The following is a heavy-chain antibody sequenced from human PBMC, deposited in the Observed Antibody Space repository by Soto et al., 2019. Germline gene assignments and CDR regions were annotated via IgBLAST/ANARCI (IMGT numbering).Heavy chain of an antibody. CDR2: IYPGDSDT. CDR1: GYSFTSYW. V-gene: IGHV5-51*01. D-gene: IGHD5-18*01. J-gene: IGHJ3*02. CDR3: ARASVDTAMVSAFDI. Sequence: GESLKISCKGSGYSFTSYWIGWVRQMPGKGLEWMGIIYPGDSDTRYSPSFQGQVTISADKSISTAYLQWSSLKASDTDMYYYARASVDTAMVSAFDIWGQGTMVTVSS.